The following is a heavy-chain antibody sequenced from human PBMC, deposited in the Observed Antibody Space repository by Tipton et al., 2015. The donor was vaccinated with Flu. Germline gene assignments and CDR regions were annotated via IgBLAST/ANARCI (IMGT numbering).Heavy chain of an antibody. J-gene: IGHJ6*02. D-gene: IGHD3-3*01. CDR3: ARDNVDRYDFWSGYSAGYYYYGMDV. CDR2: ISSSGSTI. Sequence: SLRLSCAASGFTFSSYEMNWVRQAPGKGLEWVSYISSSGSTIYYADSVKGRFTISRDNAKNSLYLQMNSLRAEDTAVYYCARDNVDRYDFWSGYSAGYYYYGMDVWGQGTTVPVSS. CDR1: GFTFSSYE. V-gene: IGHV3-48*03.